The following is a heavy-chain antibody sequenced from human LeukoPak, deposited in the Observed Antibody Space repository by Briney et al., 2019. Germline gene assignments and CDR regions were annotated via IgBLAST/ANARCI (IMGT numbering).Heavy chain of an antibody. J-gene: IGHJ6*03. CDR1: GFTFSSYG. Sequence: GGSLRLSCAASGFTFSSYGMHWVRQAPGKGLEWVAVISYDGSNKYYADSVKGRFTISRDNSKNTLYLQMNSLRAEDTAVYYCAKDGDVLSYYYYYYMDVWGKGTTVTVSS. V-gene: IGHV3-30*18. D-gene: IGHD4/OR15-4a*01. CDR2: ISYDGSNK. CDR3: AKDGDVLSYYYYYYMDV.